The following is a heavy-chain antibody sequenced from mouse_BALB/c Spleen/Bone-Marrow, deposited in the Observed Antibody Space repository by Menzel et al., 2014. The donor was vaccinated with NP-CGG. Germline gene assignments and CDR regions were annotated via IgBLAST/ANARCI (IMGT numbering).Heavy chain of an antibody. D-gene: IGHD1-1*01. CDR2: IDPANGNT. J-gene: IGHJ2*01. Sequence: VQLQQPGAELVKPGASVKLSCTASGFNIKDTYMHWVKQRPEQGLEWIGRIDPANGNTKYDPKFQGMATITADTSSNTAYLQLSSLTSEDTAVYYCAYGSSYDYFDYWGQGTTLTVSS. CDR1: GFNIKDTY. CDR3: AYGSSYDYFDY. V-gene: IGHV14-3*02.